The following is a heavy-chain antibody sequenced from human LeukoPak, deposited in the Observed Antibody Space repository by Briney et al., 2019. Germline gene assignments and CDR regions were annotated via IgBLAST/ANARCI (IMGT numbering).Heavy chain of an antibody. CDR2: ISGSGDNT. Sequence: GGSLRLSCAASGFTVSSNYMSWVRQAPRKGLEWVSSISGSGDNTHYADSVKGRFTISRDNSKNTLYLQMNSLRAEDTALYYCAKHSSGYLHFDYWGQGTLVTVSS. D-gene: IGHD3-22*01. CDR1: GFTVSSNY. J-gene: IGHJ4*02. CDR3: AKHSSGYLHFDY. V-gene: IGHV3-23*01.